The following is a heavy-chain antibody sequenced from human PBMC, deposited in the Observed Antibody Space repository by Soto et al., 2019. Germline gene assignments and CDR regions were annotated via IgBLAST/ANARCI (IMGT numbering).Heavy chain of an antibody. D-gene: IGHD2-2*01. J-gene: IGHJ6*02. V-gene: IGHV3-30*18. CDR3: TKDGSSVIPAAHPRRYGMDV. Sequence: GGSLRLSCSASGFTFSSYGMHWVRQAPGKGLERVALISYDGGNESYADSVKGRFTISRDNFKNTQYLQMISLRAEDTAVYYCTKDGSSVIPAAHPRRYGMDVWGQGTTVTVSS. CDR1: GFTFSSYG. CDR2: ISYDGGNE.